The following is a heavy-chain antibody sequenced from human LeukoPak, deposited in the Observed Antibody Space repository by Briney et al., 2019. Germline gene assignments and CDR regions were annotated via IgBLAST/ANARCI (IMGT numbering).Heavy chain of an antibody. CDR1: GGSISSYY. J-gene: IGHJ4*02. V-gene: IGHV4-59*01. Sequence: SETLSLTCTVSGGSISSYYWSWIRQPPGKGLEWIGYIYYSGSTNYNPSLKSRVTISVDTSKNQFSLKLSSVTAEDTAVYYCARGSDYYDSSGYLQWWGQGTLVTVSS. D-gene: IGHD3-22*01. CDR2: IYYSGST. CDR3: ARGSDYYDSSGYLQW.